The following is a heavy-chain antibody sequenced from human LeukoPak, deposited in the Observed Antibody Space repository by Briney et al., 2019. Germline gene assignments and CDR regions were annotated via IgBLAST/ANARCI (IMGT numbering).Heavy chain of an antibody. Sequence: GGSLRLSCAASGFTVSSNSMNWVRQAPGKGLRWVSVIYSGGSTYYAASVKGRFTISRDNSKNTLYLQMNSLRAEDTAVYYCARENNFGSGMDVWGQGTTVTVSS. CDR1: GFTVSSNS. V-gene: IGHV3-53*01. CDR2: IYSGGST. CDR3: ARENNFGSGMDV. D-gene: IGHD3-10*01. J-gene: IGHJ6*02.